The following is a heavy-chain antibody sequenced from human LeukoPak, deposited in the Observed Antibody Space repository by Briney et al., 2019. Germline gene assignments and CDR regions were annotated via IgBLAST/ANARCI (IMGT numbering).Heavy chain of an antibody. CDR1: GGSFSGYY. CDR2: INHSGST. CDR3: ARHHGDGGAWYRREYYFDY. D-gene: IGHD4-17*01. J-gene: IGHJ4*02. Sequence: SETLSLTCAVYGGSFSGYYWSWIRQPPGKGLEWIGEINHSGSTNYNPSLKSRVTILVDTSKNQFSLKLSSVTAADTAVYYCARHHGDGGAWYRREYYFDYWGQGTLVTVSS. V-gene: IGHV4-34*01.